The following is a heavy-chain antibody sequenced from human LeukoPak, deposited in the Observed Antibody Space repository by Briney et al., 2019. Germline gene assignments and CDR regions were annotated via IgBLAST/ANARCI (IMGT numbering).Heavy chain of an antibody. V-gene: IGHV4-4*07. D-gene: IGHD2-21*02. CDR1: GGSINNYY. CDR2: IYTRRST. J-gene: IGHJ3*02. Sequence: SETLSLTYTVSGGSINNYYWSWIRQPAGKGLEWIGRIYTRRSTNYNPSLKSRVTISVDTSKNQFSLKLSSVTAADTAVYYCARGLMSAFDIWGQGTMVTVSS. CDR3: ARGLMSAFDI.